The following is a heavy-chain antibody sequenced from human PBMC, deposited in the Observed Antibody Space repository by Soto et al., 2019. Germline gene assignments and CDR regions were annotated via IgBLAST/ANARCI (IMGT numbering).Heavy chain of an antibody. CDR1: GYTFSNYG. D-gene: IGHD3-22*01. CDR2: ISTYIGNT. J-gene: IGHJ5*02. CDR3: ARAGSYDSSGDWFDP. V-gene: IGHV1-18*01. Sequence: ASVKVSCKASGYTFSNYGISWVRQAPGQGLEWMGWISTYIGNTNYAQKLQGRVTMTTDTSTSTDYMELRSLRSDDTAMYYCARAGSYDSSGDWFDPWGQGTLVTVSS.